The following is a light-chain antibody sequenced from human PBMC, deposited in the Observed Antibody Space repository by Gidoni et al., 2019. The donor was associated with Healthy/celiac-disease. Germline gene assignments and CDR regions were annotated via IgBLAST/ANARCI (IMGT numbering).Light chain of an antibody. CDR1: QGISSD. Sequence: DIQLTQSPSFLSASVGDSVTITCRASQGISSDLAWYQQKPGKAPKLLIYAASTLQSGVPSRFSGSGSGTEFTLTISSLQPEDFATYYCQQLNSYSFTFXPXTKVDIK. V-gene: IGKV1-9*01. CDR3: QQLNSYSFT. J-gene: IGKJ3*01. CDR2: AAS.